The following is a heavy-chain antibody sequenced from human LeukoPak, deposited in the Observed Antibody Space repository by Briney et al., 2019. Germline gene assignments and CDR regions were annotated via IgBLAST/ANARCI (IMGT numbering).Heavy chain of an antibody. V-gene: IGHV3-30-3*01. CDR2: ISYDGSNK. J-gene: IGHJ5*02. Sequence: GRSLRLSCAASGFTFSSYAMHWVRQAPGKGLEWVAVISYDGSNKNYADSVKGRFTISRDNSKNTLYVQMNSLRAEDTAVYYCARGNWYDPWGQGTLVTVSS. CDR1: GFTFSSYA. CDR3: ARGNWYDP.